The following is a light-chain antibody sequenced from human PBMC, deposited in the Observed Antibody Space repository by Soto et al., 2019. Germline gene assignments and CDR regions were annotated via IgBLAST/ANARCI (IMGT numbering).Light chain of an antibody. Sequence: DIQMTQSPSSLSASVGDRVTITCRASQGISNYLAWYQQKPGKVPKLLIYAESTLQSGVPSRFSGRGSGTDFTLTISSLQPQDVATYYCQKYNSAPETFGQGTKVEIK. J-gene: IGKJ1*01. CDR3: QKYNSAPET. CDR2: AES. V-gene: IGKV1-27*01. CDR1: QGISNY.